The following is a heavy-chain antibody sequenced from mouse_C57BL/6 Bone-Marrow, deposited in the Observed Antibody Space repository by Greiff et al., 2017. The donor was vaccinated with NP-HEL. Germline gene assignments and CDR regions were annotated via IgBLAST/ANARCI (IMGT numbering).Heavy chain of an antibody. J-gene: IGHJ3*01. CDR1: GYAFSSSW. V-gene: IGHV1-82*01. Sequence: QVQLQQSGPELVKPGASVKISCKASGYAFSSSWMNWVKQRPGKGLEWIGRICPGDGDTNYNGKFKGKATLTADKSSSTAYMQLSSLTSEDSAVYFCARSDYSNYKGGFAYWGQGTLVTVSA. D-gene: IGHD2-5*01. CDR2: ICPGDGDT. CDR3: ARSDYSNYKGGFAY.